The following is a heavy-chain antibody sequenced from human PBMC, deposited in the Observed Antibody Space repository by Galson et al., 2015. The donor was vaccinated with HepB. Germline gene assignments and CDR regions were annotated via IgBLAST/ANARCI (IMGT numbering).Heavy chain of an antibody. CDR1: GGSVSSGSYY. Sequence: LSLTCTVSGGSVSSGSYYWSWIRQPPGKGLEWIGYIYYSGSTNYNPSLKSRVTISVDTSKNQFSLKLSSVTAADTAVYYCARGATGLNYDFWSGYYYYYYYYMDVWGKGTTVTVSS. CDR2: IYYSGST. D-gene: IGHD3-3*01. J-gene: IGHJ6*03. V-gene: IGHV4-61*01. CDR3: ARGATGLNYDFWSGYYYYYYYYMDV.